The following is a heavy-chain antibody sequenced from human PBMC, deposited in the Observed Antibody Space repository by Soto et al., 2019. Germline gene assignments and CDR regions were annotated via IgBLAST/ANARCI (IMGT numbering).Heavy chain of an antibody. J-gene: IGHJ3*02. CDR3: ARATIFGVVSTHAFDI. CDR2: ISSSSSYI. D-gene: IGHD3-3*01. V-gene: IGHV3-21*01. Sequence: GGSLRLSCAASGFTFSSYSMNWVRQAPGKGLEWVSSISSSSSYIYYADSVKGRFTISRDNAKNSPYLQMNSLRAEDTAVYYCARATIFGVVSTHAFDIWGQGTMVTVSS. CDR1: GFTFSSYS.